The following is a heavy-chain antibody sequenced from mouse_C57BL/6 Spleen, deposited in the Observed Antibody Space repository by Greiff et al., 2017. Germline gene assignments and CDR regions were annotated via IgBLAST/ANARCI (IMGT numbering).Heavy chain of an antibody. V-gene: IGHV1-53*01. CDR2: INPSNGGT. J-gene: IGHJ1*03. D-gene: IGHD1-1*01. CDR1: GYTFTSYW. Sequence: VQLQQPGTELVKPGASVKLSCKASGYTFTSYWMHWVKQRPGQGLEWIGNINPSNGGTNYNEKFKSKATLTVDKSSSTAYMQLSSLTSEDSAVYSCARSGYCGSSRWSIDVWGTGTSVTVSS. CDR3: ARSGYCGSSRWSIDV.